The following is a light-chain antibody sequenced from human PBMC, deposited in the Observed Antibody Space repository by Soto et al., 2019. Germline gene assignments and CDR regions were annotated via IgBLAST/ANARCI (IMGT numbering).Light chain of an antibody. J-gene: IGKJ5*01. Sequence: IQLTQSPSSLSASVGDRVTITCRASQGISNYLAWYQQKPGKTPRLLIYGATTLQSGVPSTFSGSGSGTDFALTISSLQPEDFATYYCQQLKSYVTFGQGTRLEIK. CDR1: QGISNY. V-gene: IGKV1-9*01. CDR3: QQLKSYVT. CDR2: GAT.